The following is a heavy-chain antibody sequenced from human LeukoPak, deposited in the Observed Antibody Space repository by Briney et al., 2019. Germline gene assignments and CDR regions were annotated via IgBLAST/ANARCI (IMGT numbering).Heavy chain of an antibody. J-gene: IGHJ4*02. CDR3: ARVLYGSGSYYTDY. CDR2: IDDSGNT. D-gene: IGHD3-10*01. CDR1: GGSISRYY. V-gene: IGHV4-59*01. Sequence: PSETLSLTCTVSGGSISRYYWSWIRRPPGKGLKWIGYIDDSGNTNYNPSLKSQVTISVDKSKNQFSLKLSSVTAADTAVYYCARVLYGSGSYYTDYWGQGTLVTVSS.